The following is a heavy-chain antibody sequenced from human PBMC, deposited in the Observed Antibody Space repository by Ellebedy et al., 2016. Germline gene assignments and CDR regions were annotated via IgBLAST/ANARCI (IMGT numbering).Heavy chain of an antibody. CDR2: IHYSGST. V-gene: IGHV4-59*08. D-gene: IGHD2-21*02. CDR3: ARLSKGDCGGDCYTFDP. CDR1: GGSISGHY. J-gene: IGHJ5*02. Sequence: GSLRLXXTVSGGSISGHYWSWIRQAPEKGLEYVGFIHYSGSTNYSPSLRGRATMSLDTSKNQFSLKLYSVTAADTAVYYCARLSKGDCGGDCYTFDPWGQGNLVTVSS.